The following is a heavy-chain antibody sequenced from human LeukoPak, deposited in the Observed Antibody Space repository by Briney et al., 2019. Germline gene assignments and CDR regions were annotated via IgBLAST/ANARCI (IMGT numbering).Heavy chain of an antibody. CDR3: ARTTLDVVVKTFDY. V-gene: IGHV3-23*01. J-gene: IGHJ4*02. Sequence: GGSLRLSCAASGFTFSSYAMSWVRQAPGKGLEWVSAISGSGGSTYYADSVKGRFTISRDNSKNSLYLQMNSLRAEDTAVYYYARTTLDVVVKTFDYWGQGTLVTVSS. D-gene: IGHD2-2*01. CDR1: GFTFSSYA. CDR2: ISGSGGST.